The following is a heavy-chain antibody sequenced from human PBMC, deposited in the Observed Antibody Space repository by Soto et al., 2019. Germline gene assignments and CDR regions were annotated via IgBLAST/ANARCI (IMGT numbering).Heavy chain of an antibody. J-gene: IGHJ4*02. CDR1: GFTFSSYA. CDR2: IGGTNGAT. D-gene: IGHD2-15*01. V-gene: IGHV3-23*01. CDR3: AKDSALGHCSGGTCFYY. Sequence: GGSLRLSCAASGFTFSSYAMDWVRQAPGKGLEWVAAIGGTNGATFYAESVKGRFTISRDNSKNTLYLQMNSLRVEDTAVYYCAKDSALGHCSGGTCFYYWGQGILVTVS.